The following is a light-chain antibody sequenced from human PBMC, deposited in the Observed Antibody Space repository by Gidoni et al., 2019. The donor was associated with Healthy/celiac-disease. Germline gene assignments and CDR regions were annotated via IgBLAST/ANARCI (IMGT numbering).Light chain of an antibody. Sequence: QSALTQPASVSGSPGQSITISCTRTTRDVGGYNYVSWYQQHPGKAPKLMIYAVSNRPSGVSNRFSGSKSGNTASLTISGLQAEDEADYYCSSYTSSSTLVFGGGTKLTVL. V-gene: IGLV2-14*03. J-gene: IGLJ3*02. CDR1: TRDVGGYNY. CDR2: AVS. CDR3: SSYTSSSTLV.